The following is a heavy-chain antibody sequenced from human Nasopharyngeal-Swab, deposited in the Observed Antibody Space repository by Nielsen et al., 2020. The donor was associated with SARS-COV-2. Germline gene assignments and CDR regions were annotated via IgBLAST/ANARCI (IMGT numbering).Heavy chain of an antibody. CDR2: INPSGGST. D-gene: IGHD3-10*01. CDR1: GYTFTSYY. J-gene: IGHJ4*02. Sequence: ASVKVSCKASGYTFTSYYIHWVRQAPGQGLEWMGIINPSGGSTNYAQKFQGLVTMTRDTSTSTVYMELSSLRSEDTAVYYCAREMGYYGSGSYRPFDYWGQGTLVTVSS. V-gene: IGHV1-46*01. CDR3: AREMGYYGSGSYRPFDY.